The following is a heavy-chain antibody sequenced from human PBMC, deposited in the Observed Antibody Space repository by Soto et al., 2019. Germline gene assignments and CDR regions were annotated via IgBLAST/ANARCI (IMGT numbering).Heavy chain of an antibody. CDR2: INPNSGGT. D-gene: IGHD2-2*01. J-gene: IGHJ6*02. Sequence: ASVKVSCKASGYTFTGYYIHWVRQAPGQGLEWMGWINPNSGGTNYAQKFQGWVTMTRDTSISTAYMELSRLRSDDTAVYYCWSEHSYYSSTSCYSGYGMDVRGQGTPVTVSS. CDR3: WSEHSYYSSTSCYSGYGMDV. CDR1: GYTFTGYY. V-gene: IGHV1-2*04.